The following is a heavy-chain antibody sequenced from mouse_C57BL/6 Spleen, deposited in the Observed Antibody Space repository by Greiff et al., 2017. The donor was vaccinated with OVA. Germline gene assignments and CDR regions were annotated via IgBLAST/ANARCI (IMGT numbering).Heavy chain of an antibody. D-gene: IGHD1-1*01. Sequence: DVQLVESGGGLVKPGGSLKLSCAASGFTFSSYAMSWVRQTPEKRLEWVATISDGGSYTYYPDNVKGRFTISRDNAKNNLYLQMSHLKSEDTAMYYCARDLNYYGSSPAGFAYWGQGTLVTVSA. CDR3: ARDLNYYGSSPAGFAY. CDR1: GFTFSSYA. V-gene: IGHV5-4*01. CDR2: ISDGGSYT. J-gene: IGHJ3*01.